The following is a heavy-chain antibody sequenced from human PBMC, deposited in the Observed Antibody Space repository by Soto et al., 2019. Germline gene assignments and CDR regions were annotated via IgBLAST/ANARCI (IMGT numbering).Heavy chain of an antibody. CDR1: GCSISSGGYY. CDR2: IYYSGST. D-gene: IGHD3-10*01. J-gene: IGHJ4*02. CDR3: ASTAPPTEYGSGSYYNFFFDY. Sequence: PXETLSLTCTVSGCSISSGGYYWSWIRQHPGKGLEWIGYIYYSGSTYYNPSLKSRVTISVDTSKNQFSLKLSSVTAADTAVYYCASTAPPTEYGSGSYYNFFFDYWGQGTQVTVSS. V-gene: IGHV4-31*03.